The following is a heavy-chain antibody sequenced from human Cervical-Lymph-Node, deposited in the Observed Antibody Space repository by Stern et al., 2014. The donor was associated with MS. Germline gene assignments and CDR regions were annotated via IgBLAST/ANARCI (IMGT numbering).Heavy chain of an antibody. CDR1: GASFTDNY. CDR3: ARERKVERSARVFVSFDV. J-gene: IGHJ3*01. V-gene: IGHV4-34*01. D-gene: IGHD1-1*01. Sequence: QVQLQQWGAGLLRPSETLSLTCAVPGASFTDNYWSWIRQTPGKGLEWIGEINHCRTTHHNPSLRSRFTLSVDSSKNQFSLKLNSVTAADTAVYYCARERKVERSARVFVSFDVWGQGTLLTVSS. CDR2: INHCRTT.